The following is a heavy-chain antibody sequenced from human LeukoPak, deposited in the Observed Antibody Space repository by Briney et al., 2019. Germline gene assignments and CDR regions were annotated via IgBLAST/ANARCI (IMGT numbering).Heavy chain of an antibody. D-gene: IGHD3-22*01. Sequence: ASVKASCKASGYTFTGYYMHWVRQAPGQGLEWMGWINPNSGGTNYAQKFQGRVTMTRDTSISTAYMELSRLRSDDTAVYYCARLTYYYDSSGYYYSYWGQGTLVTVSS. V-gene: IGHV1-2*02. CDR2: INPNSGGT. J-gene: IGHJ4*02. CDR3: ARLTYYYDSSGYYYSY. CDR1: GYTFTGYY.